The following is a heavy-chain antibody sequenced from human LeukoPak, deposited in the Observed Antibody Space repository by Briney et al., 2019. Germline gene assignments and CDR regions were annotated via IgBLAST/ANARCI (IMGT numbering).Heavy chain of an antibody. D-gene: IGHD3-22*01. CDR2: IYYSGST. CDR1: GGSISTYY. J-gene: IGHJ4*02. Sequence: SETLSLTCTVSGGSISTYYWSWIRQPPGKGLEWIGYIYYSGSTNYNPSLKSRVTISVDTSKNQFSLKLSSVTAADTAVYYCARKLPSDDSSGYYPLDYWGQGTLVTVSS. V-gene: IGHV4-59*01. CDR3: ARKLPSDDSSGYYPLDY.